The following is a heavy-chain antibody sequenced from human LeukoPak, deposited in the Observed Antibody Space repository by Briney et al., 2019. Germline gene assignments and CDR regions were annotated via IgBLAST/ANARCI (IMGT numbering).Heavy chain of an antibody. J-gene: IGHJ4*02. V-gene: IGHV3-30-3*01. CDR2: ISYDGSNK. CDR1: GFTFSSYA. CDR3: ARDARYCSGGSCYPGGIVGY. Sequence: GGSLRLSCAASGFTFSSYAMHWVRQAPGKGLEWVAVISYDGSNKYYADSVKGRFTISRDNSKNTLYLQMNSLRAEDTAVYYCARDARYCSGGSCYPGGIVGYWGQGTLVTVSS. D-gene: IGHD2-15*01.